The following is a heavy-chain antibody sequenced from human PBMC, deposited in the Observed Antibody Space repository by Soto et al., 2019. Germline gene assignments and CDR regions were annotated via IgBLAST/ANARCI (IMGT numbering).Heavy chain of an antibody. D-gene: IGHD3-10*01. Sequence: TGGSLRLSCAASGFTFSSYAMSWVRQAPGKGLEWVGFIRSKTYGETTEYAASVKGRFTISRDDSKSIAYLQMNSLKTEDTAVYYCTRFTPLWFGELLTFDYWGQGTLVTVSS. CDR2: IRSKTYGETT. V-gene: IGHV3-49*04. J-gene: IGHJ4*02. CDR3: TRFTPLWFGELLTFDY. CDR1: GFTFSSYA.